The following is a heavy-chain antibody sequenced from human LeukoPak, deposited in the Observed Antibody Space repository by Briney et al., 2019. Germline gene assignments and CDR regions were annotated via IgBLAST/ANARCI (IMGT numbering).Heavy chain of an antibody. CDR3: ARDGDGGNSGAAFDI. D-gene: IGHD4-23*01. CDR2: ISAYNGNT. J-gene: IGHJ3*02. Sequence: ASVKVSCKASGGTFSSYAISWVRQAPGQGLEWMGWISAYNGNTNYAQKLQGRVTMTTDTSTSTAYMELRSLRSDDTAVYYCARDGDGGNSGAAFDIWGQGTMVTVSS. V-gene: IGHV1-18*01. CDR1: GGTFSSYA.